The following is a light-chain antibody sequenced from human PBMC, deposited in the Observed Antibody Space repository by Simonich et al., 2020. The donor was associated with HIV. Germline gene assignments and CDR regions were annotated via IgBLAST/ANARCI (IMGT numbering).Light chain of an antibody. Sequence: DLVMTQSPDSLAVSLGERATIDFKSCQSLLYSSNNKNYLAWYQQKPGQPPKLLIYWASTRQSGVPDLFSGSGSGTDFTLTISSLQAEDVAVYYCQQYYITPYTFGQGTKLEIQ. CDR3: QQYYITPYT. CDR2: WAS. J-gene: IGKJ2*01. V-gene: IGKV4-1*01. CDR1: QSLLYSSNNKNY.